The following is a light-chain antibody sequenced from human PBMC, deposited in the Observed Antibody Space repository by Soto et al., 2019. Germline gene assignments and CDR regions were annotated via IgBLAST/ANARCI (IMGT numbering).Light chain of an antibody. CDR3: SSYTTSSTLV. J-gene: IGLJ1*01. V-gene: IGLV2-14*03. Sequence: QSVLTQPASVSGSPGQSLTISCTGTSSDVGGYNYVSLYQQHPGKAPKLMIYDVSNRPSGVSNRFSGSKSGNTASLTISGLQAEDEADYYCSSYTTSSTLVFGTGTKVTVL. CDR2: DVS. CDR1: SSDVGGYNY.